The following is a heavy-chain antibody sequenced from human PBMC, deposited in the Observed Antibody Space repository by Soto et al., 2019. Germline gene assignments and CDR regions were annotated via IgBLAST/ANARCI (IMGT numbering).Heavy chain of an antibody. Sequence: QLQLQESGPGLVKPSETLSLTCSVSDDSINSDKYYWGWIRQPPGKGLEWIGSIYYRGNAYYNPSLQTQVTIPLDKSKSQFSLQLNSVTAADSAVYFCARLEGLATISYYFDFWGPGALVTVSS. CDR1: DDSINSDKYY. V-gene: IGHV4-39*01. CDR2: IYYRGNA. J-gene: IGHJ4*02. D-gene: IGHD3-9*01. CDR3: ARLEGLATISYYFDF.